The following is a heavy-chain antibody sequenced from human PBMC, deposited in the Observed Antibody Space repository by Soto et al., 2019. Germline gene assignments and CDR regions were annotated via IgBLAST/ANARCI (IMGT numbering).Heavy chain of an antibody. CDR3: ARGGIDHADF. V-gene: IGHV1-2*02. Sequence: QVQLDQSGPEVKKPGDSLSVSCRTAGYTFTAFYIHWVRQAPGQGLEWVGCLNPNSGDRKYAETLQGRVTMTRDAAINTVYLDLKNLSSADTAIYYCARGGIDHADFWGQGTLVSVSS. J-gene: IGHJ4*02. CDR2: LNPNSGDR. CDR1: GYTFTAFY. D-gene: IGHD2-21*01.